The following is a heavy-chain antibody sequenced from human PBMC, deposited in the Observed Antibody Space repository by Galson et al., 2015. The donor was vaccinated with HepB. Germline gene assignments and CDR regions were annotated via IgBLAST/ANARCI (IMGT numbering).Heavy chain of an antibody. CDR2: INPSDCSS. D-gene: IGHD1-26*01. CDR3: ARASRSESLTHDAFDV. CDR1: GYSFSNYF. Sequence: SVKVSCKASGYSFSNYFLHWVRQAPGQGLEWVGIINPSDCSSIYAQIFRGRVTMTRDTSTRTVYMGLSSLRSEDTAVYYCARASRSESLTHDAFDVWGQGTVVTVSS. J-gene: IGHJ3*01. V-gene: IGHV1-46*01.